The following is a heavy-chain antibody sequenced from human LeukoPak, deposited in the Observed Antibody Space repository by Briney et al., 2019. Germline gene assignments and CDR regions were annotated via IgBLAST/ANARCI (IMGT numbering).Heavy chain of an antibody. CDR2: INWNGGST. D-gene: IGHD5-18*01. CDR3: AKRGPYSWADAFDI. Sequence: PGGSLRLSCAASGFTFDDYGMSWVRQAPGKGLEWVSGINWNGGSTGYADSVKGRFTISRDNAKNSLYLQMNSLRAEDTALYYCAKRGPYSWADAFDIWGQGTMVTVSS. CDR1: GFTFDDYG. J-gene: IGHJ3*02. V-gene: IGHV3-20*04.